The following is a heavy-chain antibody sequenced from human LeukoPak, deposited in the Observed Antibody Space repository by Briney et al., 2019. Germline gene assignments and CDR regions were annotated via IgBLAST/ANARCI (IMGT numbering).Heavy chain of an antibody. CDR3: AKGSRVYCSGGSCYAIDY. CDR2: ISGSGGST. V-gene: IGHV3-23*01. Sequence: EGSLRLSCAGSGFVFDDYAMHWVRQVPGKGLEWVSAISGSGGSTYYADSVKGRFTISRDNSKNTLYLQMNSLRAEDTAVYYCAKGSRVYCSGGSCYAIDYWGQGTLVTVSS. D-gene: IGHD2-15*01. CDR1: GFVFDDYA. J-gene: IGHJ4*02.